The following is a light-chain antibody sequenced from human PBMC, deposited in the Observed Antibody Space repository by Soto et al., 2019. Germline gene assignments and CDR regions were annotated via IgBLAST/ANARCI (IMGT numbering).Light chain of an antibody. V-gene: IGKV1-5*01. J-gene: IGKJ2*01. CDR2: DAS. CDR1: QSISSW. CDR3: QQYNSYSYT. Sequence: DIQMTQSPSTLSASVGDRVTITCRASQSISSWLAGYQQKPGKAPKLLIYDASSLESGVTSRFSGSGSGTEFTLTISSLQPDDFATYDCQQYNSYSYTFGQGTKLEIK.